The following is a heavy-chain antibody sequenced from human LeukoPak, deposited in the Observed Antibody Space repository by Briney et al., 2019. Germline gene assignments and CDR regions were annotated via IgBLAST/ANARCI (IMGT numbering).Heavy chain of an antibody. J-gene: IGHJ4*02. Sequence: PGGSLRLSCAASGFTFSSYWVSWVRQAPGKGLEWVANIKQDGSEKYYVDSVKGRFTISRDNAKNSLYLQMNSLRAEDTAVYYCARAASGGYGYWGQGTLVTVSS. CDR2: IKQDGSEK. CDR3: ARAASGGYGY. CDR1: GFTFSSYW. D-gene: IGHD1-26*01. V-gene: IGHV3-7*01.